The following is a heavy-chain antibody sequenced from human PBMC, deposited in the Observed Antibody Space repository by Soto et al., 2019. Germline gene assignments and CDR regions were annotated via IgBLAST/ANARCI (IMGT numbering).Heavy chain of an antibody. D-gene: IGHD4-17*01. Sequence: SETLSLTCTVSGGSISTGGSYWSWIRQHPGKGLEWIGHIYYSGTTSYNPSLKSRVAISINTSNNQFSLKLSSVTAADTAVYYCARDDYGGNSGAFDIWGQGTMVTVSS. V-gene: IGHV4-31*03. CDR2: IYYSGTT. CDR3: ARDDYGGNSGAFDI. CDR1: GGSISTGGSY. J-gene: IGHJ3*02.